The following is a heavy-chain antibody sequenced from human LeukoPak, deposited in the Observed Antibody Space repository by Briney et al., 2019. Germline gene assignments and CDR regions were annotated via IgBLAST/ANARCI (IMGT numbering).Heavy chain of an antibody. D-gene: IGHD6-6*01. CDR1: GGSFSGYY. CDR3: ARDPLLYSSSSNRAAGFDY. Sequence: SETLSLTSAVYGGSFSGYYWSWIRQPPGKGLEWIGEINHSGSTNYNPSLKSRVTISVDTSKNQFSLKLSSVTAADTAVYYCARDPLLYSSSSNRAAGFDYWGQGTLVTVSS. CDR2: INHSGST. J-gene: IGHJ4*02. V-gene: IGHV4-34*01.